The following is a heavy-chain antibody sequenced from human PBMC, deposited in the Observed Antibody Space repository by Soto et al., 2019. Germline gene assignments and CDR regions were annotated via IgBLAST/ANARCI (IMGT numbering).Heavy chain of an antibody. V-gene: IGHV1-69*13. CDR3: ARGPSNPYGDYVSWFDP. CDR2: IIPIFGTA. D-gene: IGHD4-17*01. CDR1: GGTFSSYA. Sequence: SVKVSCKASGGTFSSYAISWVRQAPGQGLEWMGGIIPIFGTANYAQKFQGRVTITADESTSTAYMELSSLRSEDTAVYYCARGPSNPYGDYVSWFDPWGQGTLVT. J-gene: IGHJ5*02.